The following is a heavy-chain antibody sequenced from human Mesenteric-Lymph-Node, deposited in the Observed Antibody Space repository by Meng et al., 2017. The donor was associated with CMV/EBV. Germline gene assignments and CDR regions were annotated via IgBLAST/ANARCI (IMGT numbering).Heavy chain of an antibody. Sequence: QVNPDEWGAGWCQPLETLFLTCAFDVGSLSGYYWSGIRQPPGKGLEWIGEINHSGSTNYNPSLKSRVTISVDTSKNQFSLKLSSVTAADTAVYYCARHQRWLKSEGGFNYWGQGTLVTVSS. V-gene: IGHV4-34*01. CDR1: VGSLSGYY. CDR2: INHSGST. J-gene: IGHJ4*02. D-gene: IGHD4-23*01. CDR3: ARHQRWLKSEGGFNY.